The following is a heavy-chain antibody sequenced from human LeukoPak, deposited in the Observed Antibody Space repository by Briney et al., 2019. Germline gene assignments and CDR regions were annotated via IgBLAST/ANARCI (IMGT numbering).Heavy chain of an antibody. J-gene: IGHJ6*03. CDR3: AKDGVATSYYYYYYYMDV. CDR2: INCSGGST. CDR1: GFTFSSYG. V-gene: IGHV3-23*01. Sequence: PWGSLRLSCAASGFTFSSYGMSWVRQAPGKGLEWVSSINCSGGSTYYADSVKGRFTISRDNSKNTLYLQMNSLRAEDTAVYYCAKDGVATSYYYYYYYMDVWGKGTTVTISS. D-gene: IGHD5-12*01.